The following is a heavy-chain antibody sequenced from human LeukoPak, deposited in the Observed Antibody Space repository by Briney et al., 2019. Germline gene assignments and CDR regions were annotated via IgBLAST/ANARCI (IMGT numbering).Heavy chain of an antibody. CDR1: GYSISSGYY. CDR2: IYHSGST. V-gene: IGHV4-38-2*02. J-gene: IGHJ5*02. D-gene: IGHD2-2*01. Sequence: PSETLSLTCTVSGYSISSGYYWGWIRQPPGQGLEWIGSIYHSGSTYYNPSLKSRVTISVDTSKNQFSLKLSSVTAADTAVYYCARTAVVPAAMGWFDPWGQGTLVTVSS. CDR3: ARTAVVPAAMGWFDP.